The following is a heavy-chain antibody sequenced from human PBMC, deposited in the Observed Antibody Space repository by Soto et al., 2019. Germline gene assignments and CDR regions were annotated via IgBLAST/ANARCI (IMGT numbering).Heavy chain of an antibody. J-gene: IGHJ4*02. CDR1: GGTFSNSP. CDR3: ARDQVGASSFDY. D-gene: IGHD1-26*01. Sequence: QVQLVQSGAELRKPGSAVKLSCKASGGTFSNSPISWVRQIPGQGPEWMGRIIPSPARTIYSRKFRGRVTLTADKSTQTVYMTLSSLTTEDSGVYYCARDQVGASSFDYWGQGTRVNVSS. CDR2: IIPSPART. V-gene: IGHV1-69*08.